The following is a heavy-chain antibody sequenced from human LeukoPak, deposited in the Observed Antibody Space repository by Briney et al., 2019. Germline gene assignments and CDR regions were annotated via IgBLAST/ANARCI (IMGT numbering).Heavy chain of an antibody. CDR3: SEGGSFSY. J-gene: IGHJ4*02. CDR1: GFTFSSYA. V-gene: IGHV3-23*01. Sequence: GGSLRLSCAASGFTFSSYAMSWVRQAPGKGLEWVSAITGSGGSTFYADSVKGRFTIYRDNSKNTLYLQIKSLRAGDAPVYYCSEGGSFSYWGQGTLHTLSS. D-gene: IGHD6-13*01. CDR2: ITGSGGST.